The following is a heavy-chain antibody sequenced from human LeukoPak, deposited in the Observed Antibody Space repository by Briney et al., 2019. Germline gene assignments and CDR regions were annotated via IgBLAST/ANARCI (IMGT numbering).Heavy chain of an antibody. J-gene: IGHJ4*02. CDR2: IIPIFGTA. CDR1: GGTFSNYA. Sequence: SVKVSCKASGGTFSNYAINWVRQAPGQGLEWMGRIIPIFGTANYAQKFQGRVTITADKSTSTVYMELNSLKSEDTAVYYCARGWDYDSGGRPTAYVYWGQGTLVTVSS. D-gene: IGHD3-22*01. CDR3: ARGWDYDSGGRPTAYVY. V-gene: IGHV1-69*06.